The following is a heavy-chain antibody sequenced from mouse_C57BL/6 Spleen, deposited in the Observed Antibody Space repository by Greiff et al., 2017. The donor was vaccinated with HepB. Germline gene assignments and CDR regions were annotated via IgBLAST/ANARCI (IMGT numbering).Heavy chain of an antibody. Sequence: QVQLKQPGTELVKPGASVKLSCKASGYTFTSYWMHWVKQRPGQGLEWIGNINPSNGGTNYNEKFKSKATLTVDKSSSTAYMQLSSLTSEDSAVYYCARRAIYYGYDRGALDYWGQGTTLTVSS. CDR3: ARRAIYYGYDRGALDY. D-gene: IGHD2-2*01. J-gene: IGHJ2*01. V-gene: IGHV1-53*01. CDR1: GYTFTSYW. CDR2: INPSNGGT.